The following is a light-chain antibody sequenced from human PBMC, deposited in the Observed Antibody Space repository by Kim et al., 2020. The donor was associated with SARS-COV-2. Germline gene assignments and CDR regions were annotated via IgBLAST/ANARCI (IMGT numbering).Light chain of an antibody. J-gene: IGKJ2*01. CDR3: HQYYGSPYT. CDR1: QNLLYSSDNKNY. V-gene: IGKV4-1*01. CDR2: WAS. Sequence: RATINCRSSQNLLYSSDNKNYIAWYQHKPGQPPTLLIYWASTRESGVPDRFSGSGSGTDFTLTISSLQAEDVAVYYCHQYYGSPYTFGQGPKLEI.